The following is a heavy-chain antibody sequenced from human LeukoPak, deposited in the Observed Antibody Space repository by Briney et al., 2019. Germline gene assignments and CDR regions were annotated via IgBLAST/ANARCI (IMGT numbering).Heavy chain of an antibody. D-gene: IGHD3-10*01. CDR3: AKTTSVYGSGDDYSDATNWFDP. Sequence: PGGSLRLSCAASGFTFSSYAMSWVRQAPGKGLEWVSTISGSGVSTYYADSVKGRFTISRDNSKNTLYLQMNSLRAEDTAMYYCAKTTSVYGSGDDYSDATNWFDPWGQGTLVTVSS. V-gene: IGHV3-23*01. CDR1: GFTFSSYA. J-gene: IGHJ5*02. CDR2: ISGSGVST.